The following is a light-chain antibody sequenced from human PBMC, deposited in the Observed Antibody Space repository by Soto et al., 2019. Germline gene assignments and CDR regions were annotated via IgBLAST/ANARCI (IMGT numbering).Light chain of an antibody. V-gene: IGLV2-8*01. Sequence: QSALTQPPSASGSPGQSVTISCTGTKNDIGVYDFVSWYQHHPGKAPRLIIYEVVQRPSGVPDRFSGSKSGNTAPLTVSGLQAADEADYCCKSYAGSNADVFGSGTKVTVL. CDR3: KSYAGSNADV. J-gene: IGLJ1*01. CDR2: EVV. CDR1: KNDIGVYDF.